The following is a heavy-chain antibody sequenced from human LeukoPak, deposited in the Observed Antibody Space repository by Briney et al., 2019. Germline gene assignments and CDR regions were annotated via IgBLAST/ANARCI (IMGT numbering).Heavy chain of an antibody. CDR3: SRGLVTRAGY. J-gene: IGHJ4*02. V-gene: IGHV1-18*01. CDR1: GYTFTSYG. D-gene: IGHD2-21*02. Sequence: ASVKVSCKASGYTFTSYGISWVRQAPGQGLEWMGWISAYNGNTNYAQKFQGRVTITRDTSASTAYMELSSLRSEDTAVYYCSRGLVTRAGYWGQGTLVTVSS. CDR2: ISAYNGNT.